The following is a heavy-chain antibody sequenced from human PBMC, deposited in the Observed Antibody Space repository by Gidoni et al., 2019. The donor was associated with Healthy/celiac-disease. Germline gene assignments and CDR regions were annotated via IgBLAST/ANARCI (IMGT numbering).Heavy chain of an antibody. CDR3: ARHGQYYDYVWGPKGPFDY. V-gene: IGHV4-39*01. Sequence: QLQLQESGPGLVKPSETLSLTCTVSGGSISSSSYYWGWIRQLPGKGLEWIGSIYYSGSTYYNPSLKSRVTISVDTSKNQFSLKLSSVTAADTAVYYCARHGQYYDYVWGPKGPFDYWGQGTLVTVSS. CDR2: IYYSGST. J-gene: IGHJ4*02. CDR1: GGSISSSSYY. D-gene: IGHD3-16*01.